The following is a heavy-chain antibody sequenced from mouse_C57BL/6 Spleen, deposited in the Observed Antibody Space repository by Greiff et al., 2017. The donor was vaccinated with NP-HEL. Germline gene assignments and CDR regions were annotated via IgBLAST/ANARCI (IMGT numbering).Heavy chain of an antibody. D-gene: IGHD2-3*01. V-gene: IGHV5-17*01. CDR3: ARHDGYYGWFAY. CDR1: GFTFSDYG. CDR2: ISSGSSTI. J-gene: IGHJ3*01. Sequence: EVKVVESGGGLVKPGGSLKLSCAASGFTFSDYGMHWVRQAPEKGLEWVAYISSGSSTIYYADTVKGRFTISRDNAKNTLFLQMTSLRSEDTAMYYCARHDGYYGWFAYWGQGTLVTVSA.